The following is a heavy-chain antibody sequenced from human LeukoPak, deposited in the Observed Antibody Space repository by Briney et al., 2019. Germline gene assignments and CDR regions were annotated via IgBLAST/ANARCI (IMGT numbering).Heavy chain of an antibody. V-gene: IGHV3-11*04. Sequence: PGGSLRLSCVASGFTFSDYHMSWLRQAPGKGPEWLAYISGTVGFIEYAESVKGRFTISRDNANNSLSLQMNSLRDEDTAVYYCARPYSSGWYDAFDIWGQGTMVTVSS. CDR2: ISGTVGFI. CDR1: GFTFSDYH. J-gene: IGHJ3*02. CDR3: ARPYSSGWYDAFDI. D-gene: IGHD6-19*01.